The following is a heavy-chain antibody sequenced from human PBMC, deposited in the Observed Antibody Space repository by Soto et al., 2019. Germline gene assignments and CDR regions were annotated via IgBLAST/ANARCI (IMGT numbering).Heavy chain of an antibody. CDR2: IYYSGST. CDR3: ARHTPAISISDH. CDR1: GGSISSSSYY. J-gene: IGHJ4*02. Sequence: QLQLQESGPGLVKPSETLSLTCTVSGGSISSSSYYWGWIRQPPGKGLEWIGSIYYSGSTYYNPSLKSRVTISEDKAKTQFSLKLSSVTAADTAVYYCARHTPAISISDHWGQGTLVTVSS. V-gene: IGHV4-39*01. D-gene: IGHD2-15*01.